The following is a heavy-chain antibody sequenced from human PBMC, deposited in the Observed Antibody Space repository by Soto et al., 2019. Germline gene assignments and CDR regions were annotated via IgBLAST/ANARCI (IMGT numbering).Heavy chain of an antibody. D-gene: IGHD3-16*02. CDR1: GFAVSSRY. CDR2: IYGGGTT. J-gene: IGHJ6*02. CDR3: AKDFTVGDYVWGSYRPPEDYYYGMDV. V-gene: IGHV3-53*05. Sequence: GGSLRLSCAASGFAVSSRYMTWVRQAPGKGLEWVSVIYGGGTTYYADSVKGRFTISRDNSKNTLYLQMNSLRAEDTAVYYCAKDFTVGDYVWGSYRPPEDYYYGMDVWGQGTTVTAP.